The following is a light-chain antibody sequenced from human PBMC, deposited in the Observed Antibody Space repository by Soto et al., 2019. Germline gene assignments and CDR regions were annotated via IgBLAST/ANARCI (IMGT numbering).Light chain of an antibody. Sequence: QSALTQPPPVSGSPGQSVTITCTGTSSDVGTYNRVSWYQQPPGTAPKLIIYEVNNRPSGVPDRFSGSKSGNTASLTISGLQAEDEADYHCSLYTTSSSRVVFGGGTKVTVL. CDR3: SLYTTSSSRVV. CDR2: EVN. CDR1: SSDVGTYNR. V-gene: IGLV2-18*01. J-gene: IGLJ2*01.